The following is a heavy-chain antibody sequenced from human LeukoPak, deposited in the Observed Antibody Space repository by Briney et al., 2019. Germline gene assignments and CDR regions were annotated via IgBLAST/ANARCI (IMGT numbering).Heavy chain of an antibody. J-gene: IGHJ5*02. CDR1: GGTFTSYA. CDR3: ARKLRLGGNWFDP. D-gene: IGHD1-26*01. Sequence: SVKVSCKTSGGTFTSYAITWVRQAPGQGLEWMGKIIPISGTTNYAQKFQGRVTFTADESTSTAYMELSSLRSEDTALYYCARKLRLGGNWFDPWGQGTLVIISS. CDR2: IIPISGTT. V-gene: IGHV1-69*13.